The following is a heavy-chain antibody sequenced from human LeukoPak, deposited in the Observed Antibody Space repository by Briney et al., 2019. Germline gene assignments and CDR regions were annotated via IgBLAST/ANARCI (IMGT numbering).Heavy chain of an antibody. V-gene: IGHV4-59*01. CDR1: GGSISSYY. CDR3: ARDRATGYSTGGFDY. Sequence: SETLSLTCTVSGGSISSYYWSWIRQPPGKGLEWIGYIYYSGSTNYNPSLKSRVTISVDTSKNRFSLKLSSVTAADTAVYYCARDRATGYSTGGFDYWGQGTLVTVSS. CDR2: IYYSGST. D-gene: IGHD6-19*01. J-gene: IGHJ4*02.